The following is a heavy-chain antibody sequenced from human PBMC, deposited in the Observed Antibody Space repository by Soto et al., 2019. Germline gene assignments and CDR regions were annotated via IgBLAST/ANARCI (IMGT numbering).Heavy chain of an antibody. V-gene: IGHV3-21*01. CDR3: ARGLWFGELLPAPFDY. CDR1: GFTFSSYS. J-gene: IGHJ4*02. D-gene: IGHD3-10*01. Sequence: GGSLRLSCAASGFTFSSYSMNWVRQAPGKGLEWVSSISNSSSYIYYADSVKGRFTISRDNAKNSLYLQMNSLRAEDTAVYYCARGLWFGELLPAPFDYWGQGTLVTVSS. CDR2: ISNSSSYI.